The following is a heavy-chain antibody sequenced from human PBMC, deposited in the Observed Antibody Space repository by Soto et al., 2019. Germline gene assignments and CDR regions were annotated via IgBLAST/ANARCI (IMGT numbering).Heavy chain of an antibody. CDR2: IYPGDSDT. Sequence: GESLKISCKGSGYSFTSYWIGWVRQMPGKGLEWMGIIYPGDSDTRYSPSFQGQVTISADKSISTAYLQWSSLKASDTAMYYCARHDGRLVAATIGETDYWGQGTLVTVSS. V-gene: IGHV5-51*01. D-gene: IGHD2-15*01. CDR1: GYSFTSYW. CDR3: ARHDGRLVAATIGETDY. J-gene: IGHJ4*02.